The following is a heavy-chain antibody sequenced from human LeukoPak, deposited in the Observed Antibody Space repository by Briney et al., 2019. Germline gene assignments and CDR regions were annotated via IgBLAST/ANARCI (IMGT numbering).Heavy chain of an antibody. CDR2: IIPILGIA. Sequence: GASVKVSCKASGGTFSSYAISWVRQAPGQGLEWMGRIIPILGIANYAQKFQGRVTITADKSTSTAYMELSSLRSEDTAVYYCARDSNVIGGAAPYYFDYWGQGTLVTVSS. D-gene: IGHD1-26*01. J-gene: IGHJ4*02. CDR3: ARDSNVIGGAAPYYFDY. CDR1: GGTFSSYA. V-gene: IGHV1-69*04.